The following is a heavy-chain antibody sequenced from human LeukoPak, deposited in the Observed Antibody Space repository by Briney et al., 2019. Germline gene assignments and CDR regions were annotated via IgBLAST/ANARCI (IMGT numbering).Heavy chain of an antibody. D-gene: IGHD6-19*01. J-gene: IGHJ4*02. Sequence: GGSLRLSCAASGFIFSDYYMDWVRQAPGKGLEWLGRTGNKVHNYMTEYAASVKGRFTISRDDSQKSLFLQVNSLKTDDTAVYYCARGDGWSFDYWGQGTPVTVSS. CDR3: ARGDGWSFDY. CDR2: TGNKVHNYMT. CDR1: GFIFSDYY. V-gene: IGHV3-72*01.